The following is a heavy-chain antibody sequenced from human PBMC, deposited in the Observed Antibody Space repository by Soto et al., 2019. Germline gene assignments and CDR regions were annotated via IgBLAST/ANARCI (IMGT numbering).Heavy chain of an antibody. CDR2: INPNSGGT. D-gene: IGHD6-13*01. CDR3: ARVRSAAGKVDY. V-gene: IGHV1-2*02. J-gene: IGHJ4*02. Sequence: QVQLVPSGAEVKKPGASVKFSCKAAGYTFTGYYMHWVRHAPGQGLAWMGWINPNSGGTNYAQKFQGRVTMTRDTSISTAYMELSRLRSEDTAVYYGARVRSAAGKVDYWGQGTLVTVSS. CDR1: GYTFTGYY.